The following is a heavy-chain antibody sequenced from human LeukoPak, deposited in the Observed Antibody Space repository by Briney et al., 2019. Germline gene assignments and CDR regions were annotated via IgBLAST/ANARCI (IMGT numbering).Heavy chain of an antibody. CDR1: GGSISCGDYY. CDR3: AGEIAAGTTSHWFDP. CDR2: IYYSAST. V-gene: IGHV4-30-4*08. Sequence: SSETLSLTCTVSGGSISCGDYYWSWIRQPPGKGLEGIGYIYYSASTYYNPSLKSRVTISVDTSKNQFSLKLRSVTAADTAGYYWAGEIAAGTTSHWFDPWGQGTLVTVSS. J-gene: IGHJ5*02. D-gene: IGHD6-13*01.